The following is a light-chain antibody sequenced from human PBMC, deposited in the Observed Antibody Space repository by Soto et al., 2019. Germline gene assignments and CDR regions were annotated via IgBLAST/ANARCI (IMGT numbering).Light chain of an antibody. CDR2: DAS. CDR1: QSISSW. CDR3: QQYNSYST. V-gene: IGKV1-5*01. J-gene: IGKJ1*01. Sequence: DIQMTQSPSTLSASVGDRVTITFRASQSISSWLAWYQQKPGKAPKVLIYDASSLESGVPSRFSGSGSGTEFTITISSLQPDDFATYYCQQYNSYSTFGQGTKVDIK.